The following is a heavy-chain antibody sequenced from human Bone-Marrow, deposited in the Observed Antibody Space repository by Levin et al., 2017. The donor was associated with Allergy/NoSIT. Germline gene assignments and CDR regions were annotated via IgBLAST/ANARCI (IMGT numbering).Heavy chain of an antibody. Sequence: TSSETLSLTCNVSGVSINNYFWTWIRQPPGKGLEWIGYIYSTATTSYNPSLKSRVTMSIDTSKNQIALKLSSVTAADTAVYYCARAGDWESSVCYGTKDYAMDVWGQGTTVTVSS. CDR2: IYSTATT. V-gene: IGHV4-59*01. CDR1: GVSINNYF. CDR3: ARAGDWESSVCYGTKDYAMDV. D-gene: IGHD3/OR15-3a*01. J-gene: IGHJ6*02.